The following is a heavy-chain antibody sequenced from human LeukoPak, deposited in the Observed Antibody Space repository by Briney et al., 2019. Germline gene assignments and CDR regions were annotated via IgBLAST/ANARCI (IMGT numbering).Heavy chain of an antibody. CDR3: AKVRAPRRFEYYFDY. CDR2: ISGSDGST. V-gene: IGHV3-23*01. J-gene: IGHJ4*02. CDR1: GFTFSSYA. Sequence: GGSLRLSCAASGFTFSSYAMSWVRQAPGKGLEWVSAISGSDGSTYYADSVKGRFTISRDNSKNTLYLQMNSLRAEDTAVYYCAKVRAPRRFEYYFDYWGQGTLVTVSS. D-gene: IGHD3-16*01.